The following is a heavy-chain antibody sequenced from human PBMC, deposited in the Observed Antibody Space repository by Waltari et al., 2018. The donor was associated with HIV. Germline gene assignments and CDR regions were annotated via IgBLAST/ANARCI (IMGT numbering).Heavy chain of an antibody. CDR1: GFTVGRTY. CDR3: ARARRFGESPDAFDI. CDR2: IYSGGST. V-gene: IGHV3-53*01. J-gene: IGHJ3*02. Sequence: EVQLVESGGGLIQPGGSLRLPCAASGFTVGRTYLSWVPQPPGKGLEWVSVIYSGGSTYYADSVKGRFTISRDNSKNTLYLQMNSLRAEDTAVYYCARARRFGESPDAFDIWGQGTMVTVSS. D-gene: IGHD3-10*01.